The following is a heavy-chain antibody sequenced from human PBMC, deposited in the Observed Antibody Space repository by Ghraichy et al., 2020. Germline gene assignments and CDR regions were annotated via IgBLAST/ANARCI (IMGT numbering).Heavy chain of an antibody. V-gene: IGHV3-30*01. D-gene: IGHD1-1*01. CDR3: ASSDWDEYYFDY. Sequence: GESLNISCAASGFTLSSYTMHWVRQAPGKGLEWVALISYDGNDKFYADSVKGRLTISRDSSKNTLYVQMNSLRPEDTAVYYCASSDWDEYYFDYWGQGTLVTVSS. J-gene: IGHJ4*02. CDR1: GFTLSSYT. CDR2: ISYDGNDK.